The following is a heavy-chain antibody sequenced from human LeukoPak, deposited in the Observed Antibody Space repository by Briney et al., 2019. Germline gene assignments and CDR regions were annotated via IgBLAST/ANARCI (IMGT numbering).Heavy chain of an antibody. CDR2: IRYDGSNE. D-gene: IGHD1-26*01. V-gene: IGHV3-30*02. CDR1: GVTFSSYG. Sequence: GASLRLSCAASGVTFSSYGIHWVRQAPGKGLEWVAFIRYDGSNEHYADSVKGRFSISRDNSKNTVYLQMNSLRAEDTAVYYCAKESGDHFEAFDIWGQGTMVTVSS. J-gene: IGHJ3*02. CDR3: AKESGDHFEAFDI.